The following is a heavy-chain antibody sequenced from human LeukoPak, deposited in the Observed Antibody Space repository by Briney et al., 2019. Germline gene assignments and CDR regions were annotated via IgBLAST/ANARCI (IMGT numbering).Heavy chain of an antibody. CDR2: IRYDGSNK. CDR1: GFTFSSYG. Sequence: GGSLRLSCAASGFTFSSYGMHWVRQAPGKGLEWVAFIRYDGSNKYYADSVKGRFTISRDNSKNTLYLQMNSLRAEDTAVYYCAKDGRVFSWNFGDFDYWGQGTLVTVSS. J-gene: IGHJ4*02. D-gene: IGHD1-7*01. V-gene: IGHV3-30*02. CDR3: AKDGRVFSWNFGDFDY.